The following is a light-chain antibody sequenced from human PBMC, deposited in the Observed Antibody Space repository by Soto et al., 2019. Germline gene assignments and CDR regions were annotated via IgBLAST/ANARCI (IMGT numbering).Light chain of an antibody. Sequence: QSVLTQPPSVSGAPGQRVTISCTGSSSNIGAGYDVHWYQQLPGKAPKLPIYGNSSRPPGVPDRFSGSKSGTSASLAITGLQVEDEADYYCQSYDSSLSGWVFGGGTQLTVL. CDR2: GNS. CDR3: QSYDSSLSGWV. J-gene: IGLJ3*02. CDR1: SSNIGAGYD. V-gene: IGLV1-40*01.